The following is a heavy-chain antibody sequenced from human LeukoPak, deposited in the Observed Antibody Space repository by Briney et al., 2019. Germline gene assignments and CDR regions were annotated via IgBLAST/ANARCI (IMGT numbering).Heavy chain of an antibody. V-gene: IGHV3-23*01. CDR1: GFTFSSYA. D-gene: IGHD3-10*01. Sequence: PGGSLRLSCAASGFTFSSYAMSWVRQAPGKGLEWVSAISGSGGSTYYADSVKGRFTISRDNSKNTLYLQMNSLRAEDTAVYYCAKGGRTGKSISMIRGVRNYYYYMDVWGKGTTVTISS. J-gene: IGHJ6*03. CDR2: ISGSGGST. CDR3: AKGGRTGKSISMIRGVRNYYYYMDV.